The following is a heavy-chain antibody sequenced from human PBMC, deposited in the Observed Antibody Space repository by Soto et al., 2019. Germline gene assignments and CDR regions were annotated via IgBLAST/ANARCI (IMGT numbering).Heavy chain of an antibody. J-gene: IGHJ5*02. CDR3: ARESGGGTNVASNWFDP. CDR2: IYYSGST. V-gene: IGHV4-31*03. Sequence: QVQLQESGPGLVKPSQTLSLTCTVSGGSISSGGHYWSWIRQHPGKGLEWIGYIYYSGSTYYNPSLKSRVTISVDTSKNQFSLKLSSVTAADTAVYYCARESGGGTNVASNWFDPWGQGTLVTVSS. CDR1: GGSISSGGHY. D-gene: IGHD3-16*01.